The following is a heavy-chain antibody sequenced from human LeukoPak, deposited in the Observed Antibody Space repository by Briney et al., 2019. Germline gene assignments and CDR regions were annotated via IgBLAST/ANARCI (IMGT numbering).Heavy chain of an antibody. V-gene: IGHV3-21*01. CDR1: GITFSSYS. J-gene: IGHJ4*02. CDR2: ISTSSSYI. CDR3: ARRYGDYVGSFEY. Sequence: GGSLRLSCAASGITFSSYSMNWVRQAPEKGLEWVSSISTSSSYIYYADSVKGRCTISRDNAKNSLYLQMNSLRAEDTAVYYCARRYGDYVGSFEYWGQGTLVTVSS. D-gene: IGHD4-17*01.